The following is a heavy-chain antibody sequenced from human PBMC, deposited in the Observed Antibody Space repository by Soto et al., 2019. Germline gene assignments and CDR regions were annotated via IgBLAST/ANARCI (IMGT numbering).Heavy chain of an antibody. Sequence: GGSLRLSCAASGFTFTRYSMNWVRQAPGKGREGVSSISSTTNYIYYADSMKGRFTVSRDNAKNSVYLDMNSLSAEDTAVYYCARESEDLTSNFDYWGQGTLVTVSS. J-gene: IGHJ4*02. V-gene: IGHV3-21*01. CDR3: ARESEDLTSNFDY. CDR2: ISSTTNYI. CDR1: GFTFTRYS.